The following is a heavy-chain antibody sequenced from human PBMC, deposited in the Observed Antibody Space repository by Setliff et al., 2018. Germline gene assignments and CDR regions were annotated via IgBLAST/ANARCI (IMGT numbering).Heavy chain of an antibody. Sequence: SETLSLTCTVSGGSISSSSYYWGWIRQPPGKGLEWIGSIYYSGSTYYNPSLKSRVTISVDTSKNQFSLKLSSVTAADTAVYYCARVAQYSSSSFYYYNYGMDVWGQGTTVTVSS. CDR1: GGSISSSSYY. V-gene: IGHV4-39*07. CDR2: IYYSGST. D-gene: IGHD6-6*01. CDR3: ARVAQYSSSSFYYYNYGMDV. J-gene: IGHJ6*02.